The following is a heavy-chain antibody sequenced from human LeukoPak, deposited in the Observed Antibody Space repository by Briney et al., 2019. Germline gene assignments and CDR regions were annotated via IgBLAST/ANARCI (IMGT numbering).Heavy chain of an antibody. CDR1: GGTFSSYA. V-gene: IGHV1-69*04. CDR3: ARDPYYYDSSGYYQLDY. J-gene: IGHJ4*02. CDR2: IIPILGIA. Sequence: SVKVSCKASGGTFSSYAISWVRQAPGQGLEWMGRIIPILGIANYAQKFQGRVTITADKSTSTAYMELSSLRSEDTAVYYCARDPYYYDSSGYYQLDYWGQGTLVTVSS. D-gene: IGHD3-22*01.